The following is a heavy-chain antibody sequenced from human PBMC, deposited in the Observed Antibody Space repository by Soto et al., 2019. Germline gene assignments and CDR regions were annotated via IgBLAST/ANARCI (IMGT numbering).Heavy chain of an antibody. CDR3: VGLGYSSQDL. V-gene: IGHV3-23*01. D-gene: IGHD5-18*01. Sequence: EVQLLESGGALVQPGGSLRLSCAASGFTFSRFALNWVRQAPGKGLEWVSAISGSGDNEDYADSVKGRFTISRDNSKNTLFLQMNSLRAEDTAVYYCVGLGYSSQDLWGQGTLVTVSS. CDR2: ISGSGDNE. J-gene: IGHJ5*02. CDR1: GFTFSRFA.